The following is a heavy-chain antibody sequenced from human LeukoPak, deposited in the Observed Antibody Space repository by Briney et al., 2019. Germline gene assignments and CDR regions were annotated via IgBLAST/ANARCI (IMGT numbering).Heavy chain of an antibody. CDR1: GFTLSSYA. CDR3: AKQSAGSAAWYSLHYDF. D-gene: IGHD6-13*01. J-gene: IGHJ4*02. V-gene: IGHV3-23*01. Sequence: GGSLRLSCAASGFTLSSYAMTWVRQAPGRGLEWVSSVDGGGGGTYYADSVKGRFTISRDNSKDTRYLQMNGLRAEDTAVYFCAKQSAGSAAWYSLHYDFWGQGTLVTVSS. CDR2: VDGGGGGT.